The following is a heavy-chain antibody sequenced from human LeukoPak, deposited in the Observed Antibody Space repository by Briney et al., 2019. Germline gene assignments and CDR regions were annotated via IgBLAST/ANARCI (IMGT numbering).Heavy chain of an antibody. J-gene: IGHJ4*02. D-gene: IGHD1-26*01. Sequence: SETLSLTCTVSGGSISSSNYYWGWIRQPPGKGLEWIGTIYYTGSTYYNPSLKSRVTMSVDTSKNQFSLNLSSVTAADTAVYYCARHVVSSGSWYYFDYWGQGTLVTVSP. V-gene: IGHV4-39*01. CDR2: IYYTGST. CDR1: GGSISSSNYY. CDR3: ARHVVSSGSWYYFDY.